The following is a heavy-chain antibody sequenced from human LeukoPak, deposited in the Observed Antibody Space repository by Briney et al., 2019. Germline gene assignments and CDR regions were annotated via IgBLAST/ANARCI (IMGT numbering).Heavy chain of an antibody. CDR3: ARVPGPNWFDP. Sequence: SETLSLTCTVSGYSISSGYYWGWIRPPPGKGLEWIGSIYQSGNTYYNASLKSRVTISVDTSKNQFSLKLRSLTAADTAVYYCARVPGPNWFDPWGRGTLVTVSS. V-gene: IGHV4-38-2*02. CDR1: GYSISSGYY. J-gene: IGHJ5*02. CDR2: IYQSGNT.